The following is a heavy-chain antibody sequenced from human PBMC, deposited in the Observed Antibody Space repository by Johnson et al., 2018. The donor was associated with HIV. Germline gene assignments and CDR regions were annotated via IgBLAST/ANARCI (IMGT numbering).Heavy chain of an antibody. V-gene: IGHV3-66*02. CDR1: GFTVSSNY. CDR2: IYSGGST. CDR3: ARGDGATGYHDAFDI. Sequence: VKLVESGGGLVQPGGSLRLSCAASGFTVSSNYMSWVRQAPGKGLEWVSVIYSGGSTYYADSVKGRFTISRDNSKNTLYLQMNSLRAEDTAVYYCARGDGATGYHDAFDIWGQGTMVTVSS. D-gene: IGHD1-26*01. J-gene: IGHJ3*02.